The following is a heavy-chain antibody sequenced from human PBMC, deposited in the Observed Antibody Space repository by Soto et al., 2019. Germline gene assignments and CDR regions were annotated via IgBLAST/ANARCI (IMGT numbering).Heavy chain of an antibody. J-gene: IGHJ3*02. CDR2: ISNDGSNK. Sequence: QVQLVESGGGVVQPGRSLRLSCAASGFIFSSYSMHWVRQAPGKGLEWVAIISNDGSNKDYVDSVKGRFTISRDNSNNTLSLQMNSLRAEDTDVYYCARDQFLDAFDIWGQGTMVTVSS. CDR3: ARDQFLDAFDI. V-gene: IGHV3-30-3*01. CDR1: GFIFSSYS. D-gene: IGHD2-21*01.